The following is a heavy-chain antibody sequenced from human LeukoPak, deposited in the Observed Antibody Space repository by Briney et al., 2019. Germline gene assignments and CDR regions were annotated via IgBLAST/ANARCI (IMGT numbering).Heavy chain of an antibody. CDR1: GYSFTSYG. CDR2: ISAYNGNT. D-gene: IGHD3-22*01. V-gene: IGHV1-18*01. Sequence: GASVKVSCKASGYSFTSYGTSWVRQAPGQGLEWMGWISAYNGNTNYAQKLQGRVTMTTDTSTSTAYMELRSLRSDDTAVYYCASTYYYDSSGYNYFDYWGQGTLVTVSS. J-gene: IGHJ4*02. CDR3: ASTYYYDSSGYNYFDY.